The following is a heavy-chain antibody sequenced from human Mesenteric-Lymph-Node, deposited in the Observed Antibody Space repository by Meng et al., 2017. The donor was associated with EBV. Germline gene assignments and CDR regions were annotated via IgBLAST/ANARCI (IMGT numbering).Heavy chain of an antibody. CDR3: ARALSEASYYAGFDC. J-gene: IGHJ4*02. V-gene: IGHV3-11*01. CDR2: IFSSGDVT. CDR1: GFSFSDSY. Sequence: VRLVESGGGLLQPGGSLGLSCAASGFSFSDSYMGWLRQAPGKGLEWSSYIFSSGDVTYHADSVKGRFTISRDNTKNSLYLQMNSLRAEDTAVYYCARALSEASYYAGFDCWGQGTLVTVSS. D-gene: IGHD2-2*01.